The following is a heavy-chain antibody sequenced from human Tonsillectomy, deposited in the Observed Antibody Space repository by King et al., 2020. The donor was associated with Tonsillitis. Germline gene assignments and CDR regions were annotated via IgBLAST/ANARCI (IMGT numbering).Heavy chain of an antibody. Sequence: VQLVESGGDLVQPGGSLRLTCAASRFTFSSYAMSWVRQAPGKGLEWVSIFYSGGGTNYADSVKGRFTISRDNSKHTLYLQMNSLRVEDTAVYYCAMFYRSFFDYWGQGTLVTVSS. CDR3: AMFYRSFFDY. CDR1: RFTFSSYA. V-gene: IGHV3-23*03. D-gene: IGHD1-14*01. CDR2: IFYSGGGT. J-gene: IGHJ4*02.